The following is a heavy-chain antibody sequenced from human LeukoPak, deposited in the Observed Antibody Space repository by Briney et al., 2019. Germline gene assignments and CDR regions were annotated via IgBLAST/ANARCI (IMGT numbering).Heavy chain of an antibody. D-gene: IGHD4-17*01. CDR1: GYTFTSYA. J-gene: IGHJ4*02. Sequence: ASVKVSCKASGYTFTSYAIHWVRQAPGQWLEWMGWISAANGNTKYSQKFQGRVTITWDTSASAAYMELSSLRSEDTAVYYCARLGDGDLYYFDYWGQGTLVTVSS. V-gene: IGHV1-3*01. CDR2: ISAANGNT. CDR3: ARLGDGDLYYFDY.